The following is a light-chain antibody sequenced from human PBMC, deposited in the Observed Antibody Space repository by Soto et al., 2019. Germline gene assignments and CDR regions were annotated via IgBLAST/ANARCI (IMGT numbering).Light chain of an antibody. J-gene: IGLJ2*01. CDR2: INSDGSH. Sequence: QPVLTQSPSASASLGASVKLTCTLSSGHNSYAIAWHQQQPEKGPRYLMKINSDGSHIKGDGIPDRFSGSRSGAERSLTISSLQSEDEADYYCQTWGTGIRVFGGGTQLTVL. CDR3: QTWGTGIRV. CDR1: SGHNSYA. V-gene: IGLV4-69*01.